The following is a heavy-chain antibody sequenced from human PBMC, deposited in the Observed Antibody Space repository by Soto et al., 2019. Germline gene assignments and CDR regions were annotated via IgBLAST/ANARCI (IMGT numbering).Heavy chain of an antibody. D-gene: IGHD4-4*01. CDR3: GLTTALARQVDY. CDR2: IYSSGRT. J-gene: IGHJ4*02. CDR1: GFTVSSNY. Sequence: EVQLVESGGGLVQPGGSLRLSCVASGFTVSSNYMSWVRQAPGKGLEWVSVIYSSGRTYYGDSVKGRFIISRDNSKNTLYLQMNSLRVEDSALYYCGLTTALARQVDYWGQGTLVTVSS. V-gene: IGHV3-66*01.